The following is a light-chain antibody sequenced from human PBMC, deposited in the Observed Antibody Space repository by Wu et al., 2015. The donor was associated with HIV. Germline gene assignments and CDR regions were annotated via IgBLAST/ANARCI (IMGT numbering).Light chain of an antibody. Sequence: EIVMTQSPATLSVSPGERATLSCRASQSVSSNLAWYQQKPGQAPRLLIYGASTRATGIPARFSGSGSGTEFTLTISSMQSEDFAVYYCQQYGSSPPGFTFGPGTKWISN. V-gene: IGKV3-15*01. CDR3: QQYGSSPPGFT. CDR2: GAS. CDR1: QSVSSN. J-gene: IGKJ3*01.